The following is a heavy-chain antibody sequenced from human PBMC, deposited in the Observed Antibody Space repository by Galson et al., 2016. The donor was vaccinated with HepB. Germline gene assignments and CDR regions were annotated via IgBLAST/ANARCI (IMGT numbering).Heavy chain of an antibody. Sequence: SVKVSCKASGYTFTDYYMHWVRQAPGQGLEWMGWINPNSGGTNYAQKFQGRVTMTSDTSTSTAYMELSSLRSEDTAVYYCAADYHDTYFDPWGQGTLVTVSS. V-gene: IGHV1-2*02. CDR3: AADYHDTYFDP. D-gene: IGHD3-16*02. J-gene: IGHJ5*02. CDR1: GYTFTDYY. CDR2: INPNSGGT.